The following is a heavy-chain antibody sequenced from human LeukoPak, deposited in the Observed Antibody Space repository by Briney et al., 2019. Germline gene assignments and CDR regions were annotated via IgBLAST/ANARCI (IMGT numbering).Heavy chain of an antibody. V-gene: IGHV3-23*01. CDR2: ISGSGGST. Sequence: GGSLRLSCAVSGITLSNYGMSWVRQAPGKGLEWVTGISGSGGSTNYADSVKGRFSISRDNPKNTLYLQMNSLRAEDTAVYFCAKRGVVIRVILVGFHKEAYYFDSWGQGALVTVSS. D-gene: IGHD3-22*01. CDR3: AKRGVVIRVILVGFHKEAYYFDS. J-gene: IGHJ4*02. CDR1: GITLSNYG.